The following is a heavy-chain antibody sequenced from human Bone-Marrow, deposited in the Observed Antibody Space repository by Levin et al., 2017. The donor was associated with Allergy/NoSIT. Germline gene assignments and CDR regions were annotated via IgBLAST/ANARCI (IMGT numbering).Heavy chain of an antibody. Sequence: GESLKISCAASGFTFSSYAMSWVRQAPGKGLEWVSAISGSGGSTYYADSVKGRFTISRDNSKNTLYLQMNSLRAEDTAVYYCAKETPDWSSTSCYLRRRLHSEADAFDIWGQGTMVTVSS. D-gene: IGHD2-2*01. CDR1: GFTFSSYA. J-gene: IGHJ3*02. CDR2: ISGSGGST. V-gene: IGHV3-23*01. CDR3: AKETPDWSSTSCYLRRRLHSEADAFDI.